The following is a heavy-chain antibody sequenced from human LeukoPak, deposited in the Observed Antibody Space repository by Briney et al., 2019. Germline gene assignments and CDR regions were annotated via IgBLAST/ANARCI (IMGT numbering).Heavy chain of an antibody. D-gene: IGHD3-10*01. V-gene: IGHV4-31*03. Sequence: TSETLSLTCTVSGGSISSGGYYWSWIRQHPGKGLEWIGYIYYSGSTYYNPSLKSRVTISVDTSKNQFSLKLSSVTAADTAVYYSARASGMVRGVTYMDVWGKGTTVTVSS. CDR3: ARASGMVRGVTYMDV. CDR2: IYYSGST. J-gene: IGHJ6*03. CDR1: GGSISSGGYY.